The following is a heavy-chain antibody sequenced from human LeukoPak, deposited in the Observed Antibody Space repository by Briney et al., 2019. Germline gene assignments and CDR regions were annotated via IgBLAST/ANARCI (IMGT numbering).Heavy chain of an antibody. D-gene: IGHD3-3*01. CDR3: ARGRRSGYYTRNWFDP. J-gene: IGHJ5*02. V-gene: IGHV4-34*01. Sequence: PSETLSLTCAVYGGSFSGYYWSWIRQPPGKGLEWIGEINHSGSTNCSPSLKSRVTISVDTSKNQFSLKLSSVTAADTAVYYCARGRRSGYYTRNWFDPWGQGTLVTVSS. CDR2: INHSGST. CDR1: GGSFSGYY.